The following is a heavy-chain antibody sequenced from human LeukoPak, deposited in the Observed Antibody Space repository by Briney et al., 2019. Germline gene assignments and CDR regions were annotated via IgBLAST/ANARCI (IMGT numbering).Heavy chain of an antibody. Sequence: SETLSLSCTFSGGSITSCSYYWGWIRQPPGKGLEWIASIYYSGRTYYNPPLKSRVTISVDTSKNQFSLKLSSVTAADTAVYYCARGHDSIKTVGEVIMSRTRWFDPWGQRDLVTVSS. V-gene: IGHV4-39*07. D-gene: IGHD3-3*01. CDR2: IYYSGRT. CDR3: ARGHDSIKTVGEVIMSRTRWFDP. CDR1: GGSITSCSYY. J-gene: IGHJ5*02.